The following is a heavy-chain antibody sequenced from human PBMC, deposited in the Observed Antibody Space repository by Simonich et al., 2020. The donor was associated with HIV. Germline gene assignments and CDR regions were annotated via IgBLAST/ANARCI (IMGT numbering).Heavy chain of an antibody. CDR1: GGSFSGYY. D-gene: IGHD6-13*01. CDR2: INHRGST. J-gene: IGHJ1*01. CDR3: ARLTAGGLGEYFQH. Sequence: QVQLQQWGAGLLKPSETLSLTCAVYGGSFSGYYWSWIRQPPGKGLEWIGEINHRGSTNSNPSLKSRVTIPVDTSKNQFSLKLSSVTAADTAVYYCARLTAGGLGEYFQHWGQGTLVTVSS. V-gene: IGHV4-34*01.